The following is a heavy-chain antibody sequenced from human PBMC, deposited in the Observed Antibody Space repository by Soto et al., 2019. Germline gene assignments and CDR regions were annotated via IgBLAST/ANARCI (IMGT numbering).Heavy chain of an antibody. CDR1: GGSFSGYY. CDR2: INHTGFT. Sequence: SETLSLTCAVYGGSFSGYYWSWIRQPPGKGLDWIGEINHTGFTNYNPSLKSRVTISVDTSKNQFSLNLSSVTAADTAVYYCARFNSGSYYEAFDIWGQGTMVT. D-gene: IGHD1-26*01. CDR3: ARFNSGSYYEAFDI. V-gene: IGHV4-34*01. J-gene: IGHJ3*02.